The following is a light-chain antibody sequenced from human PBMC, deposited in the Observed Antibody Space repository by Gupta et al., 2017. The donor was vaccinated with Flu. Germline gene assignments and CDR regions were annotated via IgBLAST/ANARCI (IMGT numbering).Light chain of an antibody. CDR3: QQVDNLYS. CDR1: QDINKY. J-gene: IGKJ2*03. CDR2: AAS. V-gene: IGKV1-33*01. Sequence: DIQMTQSPSSLSASVGDRVTITCQASQDINKYLNWYQQKPGKAPKLLIYAASNWEIGVTSRFSGSGSGTDFTFTSSSRQPEDIAKYYWQQVDNLYSFGQGTKLEIK.